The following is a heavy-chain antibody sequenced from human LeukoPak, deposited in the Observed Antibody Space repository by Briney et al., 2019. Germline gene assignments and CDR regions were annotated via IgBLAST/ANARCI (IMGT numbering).Heavy chain of an antibody. CDR3: AKGDTNYDFWSGSTIGDY. CDR1: GFTFSSYG. Sequence: GGSLRLSCAASGFTFSSYGMHWVRQAPGKGLEWVAFIRYDGSNKYYADSVKGRFTISRDNSKNTLYLQMNSLRAEDTAVYYCAKGDTNYDFWSGSTIGDYWGQGTLATVSS. J-gene: IGHJ4*02. D-gene: IGHD3-3*01. V-gene: IGHV3-30*02. CDR2: IRYDGSNK.